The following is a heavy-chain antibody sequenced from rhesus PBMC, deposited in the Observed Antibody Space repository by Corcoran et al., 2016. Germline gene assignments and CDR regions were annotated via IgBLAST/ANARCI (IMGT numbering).Heavy chain of an antibody. CDR2: INVNSGST. V-gene: IGHV4-80*01. D-gene: IGHD6S26*01. J-gene: IGHJ4*01. CDR1: GGSFSSYW. CDR3: ARSSGWSQSWDY. Sequence: QVQLQESGPGLVKPSETLSLTCAVSGGSFSSYWWSWIRQPPGKGLEGIGEINVNSGSTNYNPALKSRVTISKDASKNQFSLKLSSVTAADTAVYYCARSSGWSQSWDYWGQGVLVTVSS.